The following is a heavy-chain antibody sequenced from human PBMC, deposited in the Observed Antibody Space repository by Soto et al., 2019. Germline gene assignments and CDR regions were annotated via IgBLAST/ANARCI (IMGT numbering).Heavy chain of an antibody. Sequence: PGGSLRLSCAASGFTFSSYAMSWVRQAPGKGLEWVSAISGSGGSTYYADSVKGRFTISRDNSKNTLYLQMNSLRAEDTAVYYCAKDLSLTGYYIPFDYWGQGTLVTVSS. J-gene: IGHJ4*02. D-gene: IGHD3-9*01. CDR2: ISGSGGST. V-gene: IGHV3-23*01. CDR3: AKDLSLTGYYIPFDY. CDR1: GFTFSSYA.